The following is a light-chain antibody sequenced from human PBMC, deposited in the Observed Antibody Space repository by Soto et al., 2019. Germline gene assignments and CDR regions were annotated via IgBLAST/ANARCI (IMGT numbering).Light chain of an antibody. CDR2: AAS. CDR3: LQYHNSPLT. Sequence: AIQMTQSPSSLSASVGDRVTITCRASQGIGNDLGWYQQKSGKAPKLLIYAASNLQRGVPSRFSGSGSGTDFTLTISGLQPEDVATYYCLQYHNSPLTFGGGTQVEI. V-gene: IGKV1-6*01. J-gene: IGKJ4*01. CDR1: QGIGND.